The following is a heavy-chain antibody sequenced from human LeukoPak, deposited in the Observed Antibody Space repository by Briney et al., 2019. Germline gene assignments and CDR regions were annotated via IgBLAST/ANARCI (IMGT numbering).Heavy chain of an antibody. CDR2: IWYNGSNQ. CDR1: GFTFSNYG. J-gene: IGHJ4*02. D-gene: IGHD3-22*01. CDR3: AKPYYYDSRKYYFDY. V-gene: IGHV3-33*06. Sequence: PGGSLRLSCAASGFTFSNYGMHWVRQAPGKGLEWVAVIWYNGSNQYYADFGKGRFTISRDNSKNTLYLQMNSLRAEDTAVYYCAKPYYYDSRKYYFDYWGQGTLVTVSS.